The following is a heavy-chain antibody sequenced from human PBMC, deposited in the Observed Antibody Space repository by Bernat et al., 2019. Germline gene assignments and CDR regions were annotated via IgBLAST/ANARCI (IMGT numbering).Heavy chain of an antibody. CDR3: ARNVRHRYYYYGMDV. J-gene: IGHJ6*04. CDR2: IYYSGST. CDR1: GGSISSYY. D-gene: IGHD2-8*01. Sequence: QVQLQESGPGLVKPSETLSLTCTVSGGSISSYYWSWIRQPPGKGLEWIGYIYYSGSTNYNPSLKSRVTISVDTSKNQFSLKLSSVTAADTAVYYCARNVRHRYYYYGMDVWGKGTTVTVSS. V-gene: IGHV4-59*08.